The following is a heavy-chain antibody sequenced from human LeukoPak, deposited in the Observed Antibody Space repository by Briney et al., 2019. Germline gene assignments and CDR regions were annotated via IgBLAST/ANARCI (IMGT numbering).Heavy chain of an antibody. Sequence: SETLSLACAVYGGSFSGYYWSWIRQPPGKGLEWIGEIKHSGSTNYNPSLKSRVTISVDTSKNQFSLKLCSVTAADTAVYYCARGFMVTYYYYYYMDVWGKGTTVTVSS. CDR2: IKHSGST. J-gene: IGHJ6*03. CDR3: ARGFMVTYYYYYYMDV. V-gene: IGHV4-34*01. D-gene: IGHD3-10*01. CDR1: GGSFSGYY.